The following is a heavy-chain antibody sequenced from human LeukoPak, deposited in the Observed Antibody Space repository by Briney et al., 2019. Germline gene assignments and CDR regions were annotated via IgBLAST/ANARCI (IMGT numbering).Heavy chain of an antibody. CDR3: ANVPRSTVSY. CDR1: EVSFSTNW. D-gene: IGHD2-2*01. V-gene: IGHV3-7*01. CDR2: LNEDGSVK. Sequence: PGGSLRLSCAASEVSFSTNWMHWVRQTPGKGLEWVAELNEDGSVKYYVDSVKGRFTISRDNAKSLLFLQMYNLRTEDTGVYFCANVPRSTVSYWGRGTLVTVSS. J-gene: IGHJ4*02.